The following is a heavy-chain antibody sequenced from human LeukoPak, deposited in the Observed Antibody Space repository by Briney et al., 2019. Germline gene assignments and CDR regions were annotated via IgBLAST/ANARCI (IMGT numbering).Heavy chain of an antibody. V-gene: IGHV4-39*07. CDR1: GGSISSSSYY. CDR3: ARDENSSSSGHGVMDV. Sequence: SETLSLTCTVSGGSISSSSYYWGWIRQPPGKGLEWIGSIYYSGSTYYNPSLKSRVTISVDTSKNQFSLKLSSVTAADTAVYYCARDENSSSSGHGVMDVWGKGTTVTVSS. D-gene: IGHD6-6*01. J-gene: IGHJ6*03. CDR2: IYYSGST.